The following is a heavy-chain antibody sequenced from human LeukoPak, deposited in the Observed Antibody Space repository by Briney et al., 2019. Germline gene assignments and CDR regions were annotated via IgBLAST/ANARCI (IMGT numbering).Heavy chain of an antibody. J-gene: IGHJ6*03. D-gene: IGHD4-11*01. CDR2: IYYSGST. CDR1: GGSISSSSYY. Sequence: ASETLSLTCTVSGGSISSSSYYWSWIRQHPGKGLEWIGYIYYSGSTYYNPSLKSRVTISVDTSKNQFSLKLSSVTAADTAVYYCANTVTGYYYYMDVWGKGTTVTVSS. CDR3: ANTVTGYYYYMDV. V-gene: IGHV4-31*03.